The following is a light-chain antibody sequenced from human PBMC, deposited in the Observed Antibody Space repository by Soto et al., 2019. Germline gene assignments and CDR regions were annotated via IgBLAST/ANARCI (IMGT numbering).Light chain of an antibody. CDR3: VLYLGSGISV. CDR2: NTN. J-gene: IGLJ3*02. CDR1: SGSVSTSYY. Sequence: QAVVTQEPSFSVSPGRTVTLTCGLSSGSVSTSYYPSWYQQTPGQAPRTLIYNTNTRSSGVPDRFSGSILGNKAALTITGAKADDESDYYCVLYLGSGISVFGGGTKVTVL. V-gene: IGLV8-61*01.